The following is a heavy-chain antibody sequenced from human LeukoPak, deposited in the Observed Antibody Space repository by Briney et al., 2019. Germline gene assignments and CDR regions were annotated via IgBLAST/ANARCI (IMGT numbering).Heavy chain of an antibody. CDR3: ARGRGCSSTSCYTTHYYYGMDV. J-gene: IGHJ6*02. CDR2: INHSGST. D-gene: IGHD2-2*02. CDR1: GGSISSYY. V-gene: IGHV4-34*01. Sequence: PSETLSLTCTVSGGSISSYYWSWIRQPPGKGLEWIGEINHSGSTNYNPSLKSRVTISVDTSKNQFSLKLSSVTAADTAVYYCARGRGCSSTSCYTTHYYYGMDVWGQGTTVTVSS.